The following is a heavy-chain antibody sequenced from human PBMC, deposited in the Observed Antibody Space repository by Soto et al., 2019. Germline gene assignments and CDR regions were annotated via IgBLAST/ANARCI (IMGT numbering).Heavy chain of an antibody. D-gene: IGHD6-13*01. CDR3: AKEYGSTWIDH. CDR2: ISGSGGST. J-gene: IGHJ4*02. Sequence: GGSLRLSCAASGFTFSSYAMSWVRQAPGKGLEWVSAISGSGGSTYYADSVKGRFTISRDNSRNTLFLQLNSLRDEDTAVYYCAKEYGSTWIDHWGQGTPVTVSS. V-gene: IGHV3-23*01. CDR1: GFTFSSYA.